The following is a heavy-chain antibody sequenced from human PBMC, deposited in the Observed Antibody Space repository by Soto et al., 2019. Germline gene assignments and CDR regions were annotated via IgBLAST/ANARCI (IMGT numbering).Heavy chain of an antibody. Sequence: QITLKESGPTLVKPTQTLTLTCTFSGFSLATSAEAVGWIRQPPGKALEWLALIYWNDEIHYSPSLNSRLTISKDTSKNQVVRTVTNMDPVDTATYYCAHRKGGTFDYWGQGALVTVSS. CDR1: GFSLATSAEA. V-gene: IGHV2-5*01. CDR3: AHRKGGTFDY. CDR2: IYWNDEI. J-gene: IGHJ4*02. D-gene: IGHD1-26*01.